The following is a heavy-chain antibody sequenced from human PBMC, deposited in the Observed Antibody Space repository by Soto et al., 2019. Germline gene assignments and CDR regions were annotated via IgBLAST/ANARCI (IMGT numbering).Heavy chain of an antibody. D-gene: IGHD3-10*01. CDR1: GGSISSSSYY. CDR3: ARLGWRNWELLDYYYYMDV. CDR2: IYYSGST. V-gene: IGHV4-39*01. J-gene: IGHJ6*03. Sequence: PSETLSLTCTVSGGSISSSSYYWGWIRQPPGKGLEWIGSIYYSGSTYYNPSLKSRVTISVDTSKNQFSLRLNSETAADTAVYYCARLGWRNWELLDYYYYMDVWGKGTTVTVSS.